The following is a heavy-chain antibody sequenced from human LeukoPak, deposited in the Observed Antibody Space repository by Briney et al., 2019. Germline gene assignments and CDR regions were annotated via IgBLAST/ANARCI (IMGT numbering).Heavy chain of an antibody. J-gene: IGHJ6*02. CDR3: ARVSYDSSGYYYPTAYYYGMDV. V-gene: IGHV1-69*04. Sequence: SVKVSCKASGGTFSSYAISWVRQAPGQGLEWMGRIIPILGIANYAQKFQGRVTITADKSTSTAYMELSSPRSEDTAVYYCARVSYDSSGYYYPTAYYYGMDVWGQGTTVTVSS. D-gene: IGHD3-22*01. CDR1: GGTFSSYA. CDR2: IIPILGIA.